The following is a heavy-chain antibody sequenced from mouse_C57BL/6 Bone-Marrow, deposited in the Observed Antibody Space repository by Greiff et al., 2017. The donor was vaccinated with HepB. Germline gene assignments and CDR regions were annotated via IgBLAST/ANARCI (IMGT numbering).Heavy chain of an antibody. CDR3: ASFYYDYDHAQDY. V-gene: IGHV14-3*01. CDR1: GFNIKNTY. CDR2: IDPANGNT. Sequence: VQLQQSVAELVRPGASVKLSCTASGFNIKNTYMHWVKQRPEQGLEWIGRIDPANGNTKYAPKFQGKATITADTSSNTAYLPLSSLTSEDTAIYYCASFYYDYDHAQDYWGQGTTLTVSS. J-gene: IGHJ2*01. D-gene: IGHD2-4*01.